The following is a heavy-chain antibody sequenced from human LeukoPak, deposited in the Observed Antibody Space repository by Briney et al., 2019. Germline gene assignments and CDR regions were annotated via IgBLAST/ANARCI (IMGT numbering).Heavy chain of an antibody. D-gene: IGHD3-3*01. Sequence: SETLSLTCTVSGGSISSYYWSWIRQPPGKGLEWIGYIYYSGSTNYNPSLKSRVTISVDTSKNQFSLKLSSVTAADTAVYYCATSLYYDFWRGAFDIWGQGTMVTVSS. J-gene: IGHJ3*02. CDR3: ATSLYYDFWRGAFDI. CDR1: GGSISSYY. V-gene: IGHV4-59*01. CDR2: IYYSGST.